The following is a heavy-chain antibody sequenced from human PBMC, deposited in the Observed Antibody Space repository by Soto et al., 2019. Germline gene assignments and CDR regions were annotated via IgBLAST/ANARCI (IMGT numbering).Heavy chain of an antibody. V-gene: IGHV3-53*01. J-gene: IGHJ6*02. CDR2: IYSGGST. CDR1: GFTVSSNY. Sequence: EVQLVESGGGLIQPGGSLRLSCAASGFTVSSNYMSWVRQAPGKGLEWVSVIYSGGSTYYADSVKGRFTISRDNSKNTLYLQMNSLRADDTAVYYCARGRYDPFYYYYYGMDVCGQGTTVTVSS. D-gene: IGHD1-1*01. CDR3: ARGRYDPFYYYYYGMDV.